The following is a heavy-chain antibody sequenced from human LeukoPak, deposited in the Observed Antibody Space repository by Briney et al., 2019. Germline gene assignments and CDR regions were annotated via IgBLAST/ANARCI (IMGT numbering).Heavy chain of an antibody. Sequence: QSGGSLRLSCAASGFTFSSYGMHWVRQAPGKGLEWVAVIWYDGSNKYYADSVKGRFTISRDNSKNTLYLQMNSLRAEDTAVYYCARYGGELYLDYWGQGTLVTVSS. CDR1: GFTFSSYG. CDR3: ARYGGELYLDY. D-gene: IGHD3-16*01. J-gene: IGHJ4*02. V-gene: IGHV3-33*01. CDR2: IWYDGSNK.